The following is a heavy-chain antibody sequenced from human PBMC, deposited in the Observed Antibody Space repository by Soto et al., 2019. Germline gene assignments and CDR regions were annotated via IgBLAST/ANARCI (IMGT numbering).Heavy chain of an antibody. J-gene: IGHJ2*01. D-gene: IGHD3-10*02. CDR2: ISYDGSNK. CDR3: AFFFQAEDGIRDVRSVSAFLLNRSSDL. V-gene: IGHV3-30*03. Sequence: KGLKWVAVISYDGSNKYYADSVKGRFTMSRDNSKNTLYLQMNSLRSRDAAVYYCAFFFQAEDGIRDVRSVSAFLLNRSSDL.